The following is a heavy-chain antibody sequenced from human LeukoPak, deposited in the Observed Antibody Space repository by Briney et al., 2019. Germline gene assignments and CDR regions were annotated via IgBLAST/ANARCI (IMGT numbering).Heavy chain of an antibody. Sequence: SQTLSLTCTVSGGSISSGGYYWSWIRQHPGKGLEWIGYIYYSGSTYYNPSLKRRVTISVDTSKNQFSLKLSSVTAADTAVYYCARVPAANYYFDYWGQGTLVTVSS. V-gene: IGHV4-31*03. CDR1: GGSISSGGYY. D-gene: IGHD2-2*01. J-gene: IGHJ4*02. CDR2: IYYSGST. CDR3: ARVPAANYYFDY.